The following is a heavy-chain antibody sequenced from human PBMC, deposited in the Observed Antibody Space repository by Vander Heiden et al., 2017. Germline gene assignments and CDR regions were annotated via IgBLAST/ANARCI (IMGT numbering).Heavy chain of an antibody. D-gene: IGHD3-9*01. CDR1: GGSFRGNY. CDR2: TSQTEGT. CDR3: ARGDDMRKSGY. J-gene: IGHJ4*02. V-gene: IGHV4-34*01. Sequence: QVQIQQWGAGLLTPSETLSLTCAVSGGSFRGNYWSWIRQPPRKGLEWIGETSQTEGTNYNPSLESRVTISVDTSKNQFSLKLRSVTAAETAVYYCARGDDMRKSGYWGQGALVTVSS.